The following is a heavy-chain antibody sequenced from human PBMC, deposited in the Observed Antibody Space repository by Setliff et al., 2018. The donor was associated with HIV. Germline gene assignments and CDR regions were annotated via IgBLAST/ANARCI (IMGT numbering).Heavy chain of an antibody. V-gene: IGHV3-48*04. CDR2: ISGSRTTI. CDR1: GFTFTSYS. CDR3: ARAYNDDDEPKVYYHYYMDV. Sequence: GGSLRLSCAASGFTFTSYSMTWVRLAPGKGLEWVSYISGSRTTIFYADSVKGRFTISSDNAKGSLFLQMNRLRADDTAVYYCARAYNDDDEPKVYYHYYMDVWGKGTTVTVSS. J-gene: IGHJ6*03. D-gene: IGHD5-12*01.